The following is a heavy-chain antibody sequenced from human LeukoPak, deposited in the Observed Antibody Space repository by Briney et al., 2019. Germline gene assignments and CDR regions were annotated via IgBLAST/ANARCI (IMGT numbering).Heavy chain of an antibody. Sequence: GASVKVSCKASGYTFTSYAMHWVRQAPGQRLEWMGWINAGNGNTKYSQKFQGRVTITRDTSTSTVYMELSSLRSEGTAVYYCARDQYYDFWSGYYRYYYGMDVWGQGTTVTVSS. V-gene: IGHV1-3*01. J-gene: IGHJ6*02. D-gene: IGHD3-3*01. CDR2: INAGNGNT. CDR1: GYTFTSYA. CDR3: ARDQYYDFWSGYYRYYYGMDV.